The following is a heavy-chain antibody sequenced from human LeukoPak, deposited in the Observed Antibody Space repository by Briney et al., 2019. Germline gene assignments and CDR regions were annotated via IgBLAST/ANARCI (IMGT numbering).Heavy chain of an antibody. J-gene: IGHJ4*02. Sequence: SETLSLTCGVSGGSFSGYYFSWVRQSPEKGLEWIGEINHSGSTNYIPSLKSRVTISVDTAKKQISLKLNSVTAADTAVYYCARNSVPSFYSDTSGYFYYWGQGTLVTVSS. CDR3: ARNSVPSFYSDTSGYFYY. CDR1: GGSFSGYY. V-gene: IGHV4-34*01. CDR2: INHSGST. D-gene: IGHD3-22*01.